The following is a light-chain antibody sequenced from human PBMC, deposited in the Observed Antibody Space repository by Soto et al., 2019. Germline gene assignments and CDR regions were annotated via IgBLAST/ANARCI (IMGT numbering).Light chain of an antibody. CDR2: EVG. CDR1: SSDVGGYNY. J-gene: IGLJ2*01. V-gene: IGLV2-14*01. CDR3: SSYTSSSTPVV. Sequence: QSALTQPASVSGSPGQSITISCTGTSSDVGGYNYVSWYQQHPGKAPKLMIYEVGNRPSGVSNRFSGSKSGNMASLTISGLQAEDEADYYCSSYTSSSTPVVFGGGTKLTVL.